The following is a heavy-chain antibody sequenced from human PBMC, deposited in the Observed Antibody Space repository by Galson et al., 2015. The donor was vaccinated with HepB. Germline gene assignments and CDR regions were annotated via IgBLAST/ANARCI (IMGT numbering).Heavy chain of an antibody. CDR1: GFTFSSYW. CDR3: ARDSSLVGSGLPPGVAAADSPPTMFFDN. CDR2: IKQDGSEK. J-gene: IGHJ4*02. Sequence: SLRLSCEASGFTFSSYWMNWVRQTPGQGLEWVAKIKQDGSEKYYVDSVRGRFTISGDNAKNSLYLQMNSLRAEDTAVYYCARDSSLVGSGLPPGVAAADSPPTMFFDNWGQGTLVTVSS. D-gene: IGHD6-13*01. V-gene: IGHV3-7*03.